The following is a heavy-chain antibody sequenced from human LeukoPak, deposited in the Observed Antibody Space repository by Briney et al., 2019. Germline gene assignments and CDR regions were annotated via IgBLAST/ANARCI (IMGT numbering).Heavy chain of an antibody. CDR1: GGSFSGYY. Sequence: SGTLSLTCAVYGGSFSGYYWSWIRQPPGKGLEWIGEINHSGSTNYNPSLKSRVTISVDTSKNQFSLKLSSVTAADTAVYYCAREQPVAAGLHWFDPWGQGTLVTVSS. CDR3: AREQPVAAGLHWFDP. D-gene: IGHD2-15*01. V-gene: IGHV4-34*01. CDR2: INHSGST. J-gene: IGHJ5*02.